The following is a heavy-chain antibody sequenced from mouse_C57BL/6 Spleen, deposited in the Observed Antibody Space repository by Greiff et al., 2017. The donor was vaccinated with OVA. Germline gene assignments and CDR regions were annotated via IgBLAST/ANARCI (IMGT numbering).Heavy chain of an antibody. Sequence: DVKLVESEGGLVQPGSSMKLSCTASGFTFSDYYMAWVRQVPEKGLEWVANINYDGSSTYYLDSLKSRFIISRDNAKNILYLQMSSLKSEDTATYYCARDRGDWDYFDYWGQGTTLTVSS. D-gene: IGHD4-1*01. CDR3: ARDRGDWDYFDY. CDR1: GFTFSDYY. CDR2: INYDGSST. V-gene: IGHV5-16*01. J-gene: IGHJ2*01.